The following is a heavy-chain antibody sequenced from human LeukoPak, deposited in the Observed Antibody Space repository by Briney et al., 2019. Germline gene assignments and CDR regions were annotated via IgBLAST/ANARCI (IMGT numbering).Heavy chain of an antibody. CDR3: AKVPFRGPSLGYFDY. V-gene: IGHV3-9*01. Sequence: GRSLRLSCAASGFTFDDYAMHWVRQAPGKGLEWVSGISWNSGSIGYADSVKGRFTISRDNAKNSLYLQMNSLRAEDTALYYCAKVPFRGPSLGYFDYWGQGTLVTVSS. J-gene: IGHJ4*02. CDR2: ISWNSGSI. D-gene: IGHD3-10*01. CDR1: GFTFDDYA.